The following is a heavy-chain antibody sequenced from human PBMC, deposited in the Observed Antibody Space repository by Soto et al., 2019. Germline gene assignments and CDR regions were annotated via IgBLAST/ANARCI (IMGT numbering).Heavy chain of an antibody. Sequence: ASVKVSCKASGYTFTSYAIGWVRQAPGQGLEWMGWISAYNGNTNYAQKLQGRVTMTTDTSTSTAYMELRNLRSDDAAVYYCARSRRPMIVVVIGLDPWGQGTLVTVSS. CDR3: ARSRRPMIVVVIGLDP. J-gene: IGHJ5*02. CDR1: GYTFTSYA. CDR2: ISAYNGNT. V-gene: IGHV1-18*01. D-gene: IGHD3-22*01.